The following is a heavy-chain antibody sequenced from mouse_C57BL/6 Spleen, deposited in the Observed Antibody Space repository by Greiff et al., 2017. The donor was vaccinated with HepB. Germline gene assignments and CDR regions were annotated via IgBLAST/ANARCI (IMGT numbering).Heavy chain of an antibody. CDR2: IYPGDGDT. V-gene: IGHV1-82*01. D-gene: IGHD2-3*01. CDR3: AWLLRGAMDY. J-gene: IGHJ4*01. Sequence: VKLVESGPELVKPGASVKISCKASGYAFSSSWMNWVKQRPGKGLEWIGRIYPGDGDTNYNGKFKGKATLTADKSSSTAYMQLSSLTSEDSAVYFCAWLLRGAMDYWGQGTSVTVSS. CDR1: GYAFSSSW.